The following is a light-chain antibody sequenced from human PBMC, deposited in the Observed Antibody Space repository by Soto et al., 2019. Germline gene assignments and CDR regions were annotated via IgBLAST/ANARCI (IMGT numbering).Light chain of an antibody. CDR2: KAS. CDR1: QSISIW. Sequence: DIQMTQSPSTLSASVGDRVTITCRASQSISIWLAWYQQKPGKAPKLLIYKASTLKSGVPSRFSGSGSGTEFTLTSSSLQPDDFATYYCQQFNNFSWTFGQGTKVEIK. CDR3: QQFNNFSWT. J-gene: IGKJ1*01. V-gene: IGKV1-5*03.